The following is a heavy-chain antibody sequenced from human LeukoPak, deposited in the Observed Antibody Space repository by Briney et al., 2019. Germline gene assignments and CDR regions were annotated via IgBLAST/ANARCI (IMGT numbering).Heavy chain of an antibody. CDR2: IYYSGST. J-gene: IGHJ6*02. CDR1: GGSFSGYY. D-gene: IGHD2-8*01. V-gene: IGHV4-59*01. Sequence: TSETLSLTCAVYGGSFSGYYWSWIRQPPGKGLEWIGYIYYSGSTNYNPSLKSRVTISVDTSKNQFSLKLSSVTAADTAVYYCAGYCTNGVCGFYGMDVWGQGTTVTVSS. CDR3: AGYCTNGVCGFYGMDV.